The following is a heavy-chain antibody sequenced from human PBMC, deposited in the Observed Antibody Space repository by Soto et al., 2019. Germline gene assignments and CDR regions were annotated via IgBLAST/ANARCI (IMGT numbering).Heavy chain of an antibody. CDR1: GGSISSYY. Sequence: QVQLQESGPGLVKPSETLSLTCTVSGGSISSYYWSWIRQPPGKGLEWIGYIYSSGNTNYNPSLKSRVTISVDTSKNQFSLKVSSVTAADKAVYYCASEFYASGSRRWFDPWGQGTLVTVSS. D-gene: IGHD3-10*01. V-gene: IGHV4-59*01. CDR3: ASEFYASGSRRWFDP. CDR2: IYSSGNT. J-gene: IGHJ5*02.